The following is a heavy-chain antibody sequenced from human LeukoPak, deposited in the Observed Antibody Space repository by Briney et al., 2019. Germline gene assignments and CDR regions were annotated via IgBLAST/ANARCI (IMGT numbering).Heavy chain of an antibody. V-gene: IGHV6-1*01. CDR2: TYYRSKWYN. CDR3: ARDAEGTTRIAPCFDY. J-gene: IGHJ4*02. Sequence: SQTLSLTCAISGDSVSSNSAAWNWIRQSPSRGLEWLGRTYYRSKWYNDYAVSVKSRITINPDTSKNQFSLQLNSVTPEDTAVYYCARDAEGTTRIAPCFDYWGQGTLVTVSS. CDR1: GDSVSSNSAA. D-gene: IGHD1-1*01.